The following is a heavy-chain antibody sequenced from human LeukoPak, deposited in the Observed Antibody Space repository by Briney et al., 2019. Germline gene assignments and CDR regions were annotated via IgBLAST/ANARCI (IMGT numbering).Heavy chain of an antibody. V-gene: IGHV4-59*01. J-gene: IGHJ4*02. D-gene: IGHD5-18*01. Sequence: PSETLSLTCTVSGGSSSSYYWSWIRQPPGKGLEWIGYIYYSGSTNYNPSLKSRVTISVDTSKNQFSLKLSSVTAADTAVYYCARDLEYSYGYFDYWGQGTLVTVSS. CDR1: GGSSSSYY. CDR2: IYYSGST. CDR3: ARDLEYSYGYFDY.